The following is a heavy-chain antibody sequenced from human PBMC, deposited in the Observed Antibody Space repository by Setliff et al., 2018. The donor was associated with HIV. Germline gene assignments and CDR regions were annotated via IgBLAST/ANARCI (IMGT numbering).Heavy chain of an antibody. D-gene: IGHD3-10*01. Sequence: GGSLRLSCAASGFIFSDYKMNWVRQAPGKGLEWVSYISTSGDSMYHADSVRGRFTVSRDNPKNSLYLQINILRAEDTAVYYCARDRVELFWDGELKYMDVWGKGTTVTVSS. CDR1: GFIFSDYK. CDR2: ISTSGDSM. J-gene: IGHJ6*03. CDR3: ARDRVELFWDGELKYMDV. V-gene: IGHV3-48*03.